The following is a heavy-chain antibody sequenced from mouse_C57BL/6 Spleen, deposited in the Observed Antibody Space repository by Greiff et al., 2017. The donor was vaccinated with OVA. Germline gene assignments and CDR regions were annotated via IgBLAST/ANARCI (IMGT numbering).Heavy chain of an antibody. CDR1: GYTFTSYW. V-gene: IGHV1-64*01. J-gene: IGHJ2*01. D-gene: IGHD2-3*01. CDR2: IHPNSGST. CDR3: ANGGWLLPFDY. Sequence: QVQLQQPGAELVKPGASVKLSCKASGYTFTSYWMHWVKQRPGQGLEWIGMIHPNSGSTNYNEKFKSKATLTVDKSSSTAYMQLSSLTSEDSAVYYCANGGWLLPFDYWGQGTTLTVSS.